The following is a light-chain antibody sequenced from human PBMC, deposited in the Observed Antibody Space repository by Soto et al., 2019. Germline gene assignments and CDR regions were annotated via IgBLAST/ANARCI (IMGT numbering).Light chain of an antibody. Sequence: QSALTQPASVSGSPGQSITISCTGTSSDVGGYNDVSWYQQHPGKAPKLMIYDVTNRPSGVSDRFSGSKSGNTASLTISGLQAEDEADYYCTSYTSGSTTYVFGTGTKLTVL. CDR1: SSDVGGYND. CDR2: DVT. J-gene: IGLJ1*01. CDR3: TSYTSGSTTYV. V-gene: IGLV2-14*01.